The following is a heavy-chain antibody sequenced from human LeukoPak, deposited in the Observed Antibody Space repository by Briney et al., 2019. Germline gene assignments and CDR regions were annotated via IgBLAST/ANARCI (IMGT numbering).Heavy chain of an antibody. D-gene: IGHD3-9*01. Sequence: PSETLSLTCTVSGGSISYYYWTWIRQSPGKGLEWIGQIYYTGSTYYIPSLERRVTISLDTSRIQFSLIMTSVTAADTAVYYCARGGTYNDILSFDPWGQGTLVTVSS. V-gene: IGHV4-59*01. J-gene: IGHJ5*02. CDR2: IYYTGST. CDR1: GGSISYYY. CDR3: ARGGTYNDILSFDP.